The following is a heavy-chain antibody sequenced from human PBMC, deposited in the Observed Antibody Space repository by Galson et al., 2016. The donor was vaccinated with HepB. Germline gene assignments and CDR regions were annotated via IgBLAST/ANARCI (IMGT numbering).Heavy chain of an antibody. D-gene: IGHD3-3*01. V-gene: IGHV3-66*02. Sequence: SLRLSCAASGFTVSSNYMSWVRQAPGKGLEWVSLIYSGGSTYYADSVKGRFTISRDNSKNTLYLQMNSLRLGDTAVYYCARETTIFGVRGATGAFDYWGQGTLVTVSS. J-gene: IGHJ4*02. CDR3: ARETTIFGVRGATGAFDY. CDR1: GFTVSSNY. CDR2: IYSGGST.